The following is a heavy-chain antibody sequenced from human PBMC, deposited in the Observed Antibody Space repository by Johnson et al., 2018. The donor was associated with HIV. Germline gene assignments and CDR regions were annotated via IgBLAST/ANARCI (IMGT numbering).Heavy chain of an antibody. Sequence: LSCAASGFSFTDAWMNWVRQAPGKGLEWVGRIKSKSDGGTTDYAAPVKGRFTFSRDASKNTLYVQMNSLKTEDTAVYYCAKDRVLGNQDDAFDMWGQGTMVTVSS. D-gene: IGHD7-27*01. CDR3: AKDRVLGNQDDAFDM. CDR1: GFSFTDAW. J-gene: IGHJ3*02. CDR2: IKSKSDGGTT. V-gene: IGHV3-15*01.